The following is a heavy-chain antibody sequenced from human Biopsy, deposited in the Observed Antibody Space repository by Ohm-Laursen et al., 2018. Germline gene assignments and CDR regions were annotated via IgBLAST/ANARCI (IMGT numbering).Heavy chain of an antibody. CDR1: GFTLSSYS. V-gene: IGHV3-21*01. J-gene: IGHJ6*02. CDR2: ISSSSDNI. CDR3: GCTRGSSGIATIYYYGMDV. Sequence: SLRLSCAASGFTLSSYSMNWVCQTPGKGLEWVSTISSSSDNIYYVDSVKSRFTISRDNAKNSLYLQMNSLRAEDTAVYYCGCTRGSSGIATIYYYGMDVWGQGTTVTVSS. D-gene: IGHD3-10*01.